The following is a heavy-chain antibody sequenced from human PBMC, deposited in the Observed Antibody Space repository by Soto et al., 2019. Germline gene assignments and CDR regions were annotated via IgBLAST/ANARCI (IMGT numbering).Heavy chain of an antibody. CDR1: GFTFSTYW. CDR3: ARSAYPFYFDY. Sequence: GGSLRLSCAASGFTFSTYWMHWVRQAPGKGLVWVSHITGDGSSTSFADSVKGRFTISRDNARNTLYLQMNSLRAEDTAVYYCARSAYPFYFDYWGQGTLVTVSS. J-gene: IGHJ4*02. V-gene: IGHV3-74*01. CDR2: ITGDGSST.